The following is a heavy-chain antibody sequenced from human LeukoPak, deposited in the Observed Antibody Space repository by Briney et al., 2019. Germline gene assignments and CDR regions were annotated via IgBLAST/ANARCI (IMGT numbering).Heavy chain of an antibody. D-gene: IGHD5-12*01. CDR2: INHSGST. Sequence: PSETLSLTCAVYGGSFSGYYWSFIRQPPGKGLEWIGEINHSGSTYYNPSLKSRVTISVDTSKNQFSLKLSSVTAADTAVYYCARQYSGYLRNWFDPWGQGTLVTVSS. V-gene: IGHV4-34*01. J-gene: IGHJ5*02. CDR3: ARQYSGYLRNWFDP. CDR1: GGSFSGYY.